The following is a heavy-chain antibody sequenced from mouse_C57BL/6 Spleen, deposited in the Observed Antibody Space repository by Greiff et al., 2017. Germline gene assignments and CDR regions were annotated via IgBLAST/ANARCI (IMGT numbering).Heavy chain of an antibody. V-gene: IGHV3-6*01. CDR3: AREDGRWYYFDY. J-gene: IGHJ2*01. Sequence: DVKLQESGPGLVKPSQSLSLTCSVTGYSITSGYYWNWIRQFPGNKLEWMGYISYDGSNNYNPSLKNRISITLDTSKNQFFLKLNSVTTEDTATYYCAREDGRWYYFDYWGQGTTLTVSS. CDR1: GYSITSGYY. CDR2: ISYDGSN. D-gene: IGHD2-3*01.